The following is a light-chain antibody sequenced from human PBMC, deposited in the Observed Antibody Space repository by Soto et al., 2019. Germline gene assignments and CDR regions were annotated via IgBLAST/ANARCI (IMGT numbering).Light chain of an antibody. CDR2: GAA. V-gene: IGKV3-20*01. CDR3: QRYGSSPT. Sequence: EILLTQSPGTLSLSPGERATLSCRASQTISSDYLAWYQQKPGQAPRLLIFGAATRAADIPDRFSGSGSGTDFTLTISRLEPEDFAVHYCQRYGSSPTFGQGTKV. CDR1: QTISSDY. J-gene: IGKJ1*01.